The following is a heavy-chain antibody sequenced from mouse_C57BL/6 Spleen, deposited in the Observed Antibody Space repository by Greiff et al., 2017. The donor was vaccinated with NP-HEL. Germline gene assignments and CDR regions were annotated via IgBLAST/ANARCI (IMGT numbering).Heavy chain of an antibody. J-gene: IGHJ4*01. Sequence: EVQLQQSGPELVKPGASVKISCKASGYTFTDYYMNWVKQSHGKSLEWIGDINPNNGGTSYNQKFKGKATLTVDKSSSTAYMELRSLTSEDSAVYYCARSTTVEGGAMDYWGQGTSVTVSS. V-gene: IGHV1-26*01. D-gene: IGHD1-1*01. CDR2: INPNNGGT. CDR1: GYTFTDYY. CDR3: ARSTTVEGGAMDY.